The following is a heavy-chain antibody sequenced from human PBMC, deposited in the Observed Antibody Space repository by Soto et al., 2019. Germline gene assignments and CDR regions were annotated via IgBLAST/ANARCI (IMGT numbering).Heavy chain of an antibody. V-gene: IGHV2-26*01. CDR1: GFSLSNARMG. D-gene: IGHD6-6*01. Sequence: QVTLKESGPVLVKPTETLTLTCTVSGFSLSNARMGVSWIRQPPGKALEWLAHIFSNDEKSYSTSLKSRLTNSKDTSKSQVVLTMTKRDHVDTATYYCARNSLRAARTNWFDPWGQGTLVTVSS. CDR2: IFSNDEK. J-gene: IGHJ5*02. CDR3: ARNSLRAARTNWFDP.